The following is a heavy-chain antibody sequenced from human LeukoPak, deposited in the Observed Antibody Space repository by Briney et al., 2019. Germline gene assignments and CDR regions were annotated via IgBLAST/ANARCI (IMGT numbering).Heavy chain of an antibody. V-gene: IGHV1-46*01. CDR2: INPSGGST. D-gene: IGHD3-16*02. Sequence: GASVKVSFKTTGYTFTSYYMHWVRPAPGQELAWMGIINPSGGSTSYAQKFQGRVTMTRDTSISTAYMELSRLRSDDTAVYYCARGGWLYNNWFDTWGQGALVTVSS. CDR3: ARGGWLYNNWFDT. CDR1: GYTFTSYY. J-gene: IGHJ5*02.